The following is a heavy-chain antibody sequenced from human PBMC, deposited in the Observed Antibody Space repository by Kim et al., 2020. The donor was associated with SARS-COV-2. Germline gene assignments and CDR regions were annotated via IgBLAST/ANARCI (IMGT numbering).Heavy chain of an antibody. J-gene: IGHJ6*02. V-gene: IGHV4-4*07. D-gene: IGHD3-3*01. CDR1: GGSISSYY. CDR2: IYTSGST. Sequence: SETLSLTCTVSGGSISSYYWSWIRQPAGKGLEWIGRIYTSGSTNYNPSLKSRVTMSVDTSKNQFSLKLSSVTAADTAVYYCARDAGAREVTIFGVVIENYYYYYGMDVWGQGTTVTVSS. CDR3: ARDAGAREVTIFGVVIENYYYYYGMDV.